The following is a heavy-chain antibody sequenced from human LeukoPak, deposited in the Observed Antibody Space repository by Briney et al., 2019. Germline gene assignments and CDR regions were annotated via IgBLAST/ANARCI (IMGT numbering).Heavy chain of an antibody. Sequence: GGSLRLSCAASGFTFSTYAMIWVRQAPGKGLEWVSSISGSGGSTYYADSVKGRFTISRDNTKNTLYLQMNNLRAEDTAVYYCAMWLLSFDYWGQGTLVTVSS. CDR3: AMWLLSFDY. D-gene: IGHD3-22*01. J-gene: IGHJ4*02. CDR1: GFTFSTYA. V-gene: IGHV3-23*01. CDR2: ISGSGGST.